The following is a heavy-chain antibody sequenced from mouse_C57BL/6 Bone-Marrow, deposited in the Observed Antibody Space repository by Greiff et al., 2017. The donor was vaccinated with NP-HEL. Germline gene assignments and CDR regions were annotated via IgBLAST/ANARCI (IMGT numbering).Heavy chain of an antibody. D-gene: IGHD2-1*01. CDR3: ARHNYGNYYAMDY. V-gene: IGHV2-6-1*01. CDR2: IWSDGST. Sequence: VQLQQSGPGLVAPSQSLSITCTVSGFSLTSYGVHWVRQPPGKGLEWLVVIWSDGSTTYNSALKSRLSISKDNSKSQVFLKMNSLQTDDTAMYYCARHNYGNYYAMDYWGQGTSVTVSS. CDR1: GFSLTSYG. J-gene: IGHJ4*01.